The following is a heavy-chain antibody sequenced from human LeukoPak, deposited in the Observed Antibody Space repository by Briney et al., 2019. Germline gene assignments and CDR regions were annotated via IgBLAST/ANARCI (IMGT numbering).Heavy chain of an antibody. D-gene: IGHD1-1*01. CDR3: AKDKRSWNEYFDY. J-gene: IGHJ4*02. CDR1: GFTFSSYA. Sequence: GGSLRLSCAASGFTFSSYAMHRVRQAPGKGLEWVSAISGSGGSTYYADSVKGRFTISRDNSKNTLYLQMNSLRAEDTAVYYCAKDKRSWNEYFDYWGQGTLVTVSS. CDR2: ISGSGGST. V-gene: IGHV3-23*01.